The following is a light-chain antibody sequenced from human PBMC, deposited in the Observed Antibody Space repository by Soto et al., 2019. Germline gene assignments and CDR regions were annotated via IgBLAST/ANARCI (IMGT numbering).Light chain of an antibody. Sequence: ETVMTQSPATLSVSPGERVTLSCRASQSVGSKVAWYQQKPGQAPSLLIYGASTRATETPVRFSGSGSGTEFTLTISSLKAEDFAVYYCQQYSNCPPVIFGGGTKVAIK. CDR2: GAS. V-gene: IGKV3-15*01. CDR1: QSVGSK. J-gene: IGKJ4*01. CDR3: QQYSNCPPVI.